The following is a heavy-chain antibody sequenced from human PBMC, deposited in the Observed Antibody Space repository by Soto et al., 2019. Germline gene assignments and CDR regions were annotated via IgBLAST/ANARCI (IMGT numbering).Heavy chain of an antibody. D-gene: IGHD3-10*01. J-gene: IGHJ4*02. CDR1: GYTFTSYG. CDR3: ARDIGFGELLIGWGDY. V-gene: IGHV1-18*01. Sequence: ASVKVSCKASGYTFTSYGISWVRQAPGQGLEWMGWISAYNGNTNYAQKLQGRVTMTTDTSTSTAYMELRSLRSDDTAVYYCARDIGFGELLIGWGDYWGQGTLVTVSS. CDR2: ISAYNGNT.